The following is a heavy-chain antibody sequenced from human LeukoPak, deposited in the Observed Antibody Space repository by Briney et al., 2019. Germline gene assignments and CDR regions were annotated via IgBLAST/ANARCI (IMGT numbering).Heavy chain of an antibody. CDR1: GFTFSSYE. V-gene: IGHV3-48*03. Sequence: GGSLGLSCAASGFTFSSYEMNWVRQAPGKGLEWVSYISSSGSTIYYADSVKGRFTISRDNAKNSLYLQMNSLRAEDTAVYYCARDRGPTKLGVWGQGTLVTVSS. J-gene: IGHJ4*02. CDR2: ISSSGSTI. D-gene: IGHD3-10*01. CDR3: ARDRGPTKLGV.